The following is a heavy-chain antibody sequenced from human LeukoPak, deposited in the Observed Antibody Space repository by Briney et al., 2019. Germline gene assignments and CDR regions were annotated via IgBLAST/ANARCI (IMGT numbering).Heavy chain of an antibody. D-gene: IGHD1-20*01. CDR1: GFTFSSYA. V-gene: IGHV3-30-3*02. J-gene: IGHJ4*02. CDR2: ISYDESNK. CDR3: AKREYNWNYVDY. Sequence: PGESLRLSCAASGFTFSSYAMYWVRQAPGRGLEWVALISYDESNKYYADSVKGRFTVSRDNSKNTLYLQMNSLRAEDTAVYYCAKREYNWNYVDYWGQGTLVTVSS.